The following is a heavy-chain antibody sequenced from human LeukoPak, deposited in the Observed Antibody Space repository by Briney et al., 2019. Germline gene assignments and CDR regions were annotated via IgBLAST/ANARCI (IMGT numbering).Heavy chain of an antibody. J-gene: IGHJ5*02. CDR3: ARDRGIAAAGPWFDP. CDR2: TYYRSKWYN. V-gene: IGHV6-1*01. Sequence: SPTLSLTFAISGDSVSSNSAAWNWIRQSPSRGLEWLGSTYYRSKWYNDYAVSVKSRITINPDTSKNQFSLQLNSVTPEDTAVYYCARDRGIAAAGPWFDPWGQGTLVTVSS. D-gene: IGHD6-13*01. CDR1: GDSVSSNSAA.